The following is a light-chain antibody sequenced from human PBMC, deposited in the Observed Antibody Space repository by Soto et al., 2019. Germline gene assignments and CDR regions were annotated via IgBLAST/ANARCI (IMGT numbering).Light chain of an antibody. V-gene: IGLV1-51*01. J-gene: IGLJ1*01. CDR1: SSNIGGNS. CDR2: DDN. CDR3: GSWDSSRSAYV. Sequence: QSVRRQPPSVSAAPGKKVPISCSGSSSNIGGNSVSWYQQLPGTAPKLLIYDDNKRPSGIPDRFSGSKSGTIATLGITEAQTGDEADYYCGSWDSSRSAYVCGTGTKVTV.